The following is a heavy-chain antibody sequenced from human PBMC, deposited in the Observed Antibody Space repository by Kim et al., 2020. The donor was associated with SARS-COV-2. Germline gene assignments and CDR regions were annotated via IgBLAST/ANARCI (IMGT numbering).Heavy chain of an antibody. CDR3: AITTPTPPVGNP. CDR2: ISAYNGNT. CDR1: GYTFTSYG. D-gene: IGHD6-13*01. Sequence: ASVKVSCKASGYTFTSYGISWVRQAPGQGLEWMGWISAYNGNTNYAQKLQGRVTMTTDTSTSTAYMELRSLRSDDTAVYYCAITTPTPPVGNPWGQGTLVTVSS. V-gene: IGHV1-18*01. J-gene: IGHJ5*02.